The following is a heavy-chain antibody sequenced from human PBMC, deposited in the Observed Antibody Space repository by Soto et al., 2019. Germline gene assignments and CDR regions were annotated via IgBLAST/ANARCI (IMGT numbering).Heavy chain of an antibody. CDR2: INHSGST. D-gene: IGHD6-13*01. V-gene: IGHV4-34*01. Sequence: KTSETLSLTCAVYGGSCSGYYWSWIRQPPGKGLEWIGEINHSGSTNYNPSLKSRVTISVDTSKNQFSLKLSSVTAADTAVYYCARGLTYSSSFYYYYYMDVWGKGTTVTVSS. CDR1: GGSCSGYY. CDR3: ARGLTYSSSFYYYYYMDV. J-gene: IGHJ6*03.